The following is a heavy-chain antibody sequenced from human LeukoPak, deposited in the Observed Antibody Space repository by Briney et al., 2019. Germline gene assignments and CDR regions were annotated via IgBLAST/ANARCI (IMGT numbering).Heavy chain of an antibody. CDR2: IDYSGST. CDR3: AREGLVVPARSNAFDI. CDR1: GDSISRSSYS. J-gene: IGHJ3*02. D-gene: IGHD2-2*01. V-gene: IGHV4-39*02. Sequence: SETLSLTCTVSGDSISRSSYSWGWIRQPPGKGLEWIGNIDYSGSTYYNPSLKSRVTISVDTSKIQFSLKLSSVTAADTAVYYCAREGLVVPARSNAFDIWGQGTMVTVSS.